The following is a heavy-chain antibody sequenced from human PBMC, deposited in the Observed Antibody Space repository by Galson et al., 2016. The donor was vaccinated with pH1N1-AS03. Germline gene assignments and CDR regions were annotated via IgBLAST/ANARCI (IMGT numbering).Heavy chain of an antibody. CDR2: IRQDGSDK. V-gene: IGHV3-7*01. Sequence: SLRFSCAASGFTFSSSWMSWVRQAPGKGLERVANIRQDGSDKYYVDSVRGRFTISRDNAKNSLHLQMNSLRAEDTAVYYCVKGGTNFDSWGQGTLVTVSS. J-gene: IGHJ4*02. D-gene: IGHD1-26*01. CDR1: GFTFSSSW. CDR3: VKGGTNFDS.